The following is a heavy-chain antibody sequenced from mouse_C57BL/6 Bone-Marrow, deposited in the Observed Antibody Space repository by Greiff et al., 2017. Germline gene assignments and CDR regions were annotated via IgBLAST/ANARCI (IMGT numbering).Heavy chain of an antibody. Sequence: QVQLQQPGAELVKPGASVKLSCKASGYTFTSYWMHWVKQRPGQGLEWIGMIHPNRGSTNYNEKFKSKATLTVDKSSSTAYMQLSSLTSEDSAVYYCARMGFAWFAYWGQGTLVTVSA. J-gene: IGHJ3*01. CDR1: GYTFTSYW. CDR3: ARMGFAWFAY. D-gene: IGHD3-1*01. V-gene: IGHV1-64*01. CDR2: IHPNRGST.